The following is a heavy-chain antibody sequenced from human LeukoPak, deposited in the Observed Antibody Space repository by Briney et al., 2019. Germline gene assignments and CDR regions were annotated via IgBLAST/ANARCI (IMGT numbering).Heavy chain of an antibody. D-gene: IGHD3-10*01. CDR3: ATDIPRRVRGVVYSSFGMDV. CDR1: GYTLTDLS. J-gene: IGHJ6*02. Sequence: ASVKVSCKVSGYTLTDLSMHWVRQAPGKGLEWLGGFDPEDGETIYAQKFQGSVTLAEDTSTDTAYMELSSLRSEDTAAYYCATDIPRRVRGVVYSSFGMDVWGQGTTVTVSS. V-gene: IGHV1-24*01. CDR2: FDPEDGET.